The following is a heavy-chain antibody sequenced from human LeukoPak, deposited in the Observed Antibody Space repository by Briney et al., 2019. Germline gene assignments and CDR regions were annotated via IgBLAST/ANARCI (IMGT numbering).Heavy chain of an antibody. Sequence: GGSLRLSCAASGFTFITYSMTWVRQAPGRGLEWVSAITGSGAFTDYADSVKGRFTISRDNAKNSLYLQMNSLRAEDTAVYYCARGAPGYSYGVYFDYWGQGTLVTVSS. CDR2: ITGSGAFT. CDR1: GFTFITYS. D-gene: IGHD5-18*01. V-gene: IGHV3-23*01. CDR3: ARGAPGYSYGVYFDY. J-gene: IGHJ4*02.